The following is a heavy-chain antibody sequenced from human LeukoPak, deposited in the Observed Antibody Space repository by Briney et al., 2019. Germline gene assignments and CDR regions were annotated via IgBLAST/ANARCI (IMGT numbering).Heavy chain of an antibody. V-gene: IGHV4-59*12. D-gene: IGHD6-13*01. Sequence: PSETLSLTCTVSGASISTDYWNWIRQPPGKGLEWIGSIYYSGSTYYNPSLKSRVTISVDTSKNQFSLKLSSVTAADTAVYYCAREFTGYSSSRNFDLWGRGTLVTVSS. CDR1: GASISTDY. J-gene: IGHJ2*01. CDR3: AREFTGYSSSRNFDL. CDR2: IYYSGST.